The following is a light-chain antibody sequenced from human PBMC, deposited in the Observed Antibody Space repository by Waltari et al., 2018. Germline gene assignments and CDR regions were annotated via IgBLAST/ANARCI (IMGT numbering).Light chain of an antibody. V-gene: IGKV2-30*02. CDR2: RVS. CDR3: MQGTHWPYT. CDR1: QSLVHSDGNTH. Sequence: EVVMTQSPLSLPVTLGQPASISCKSSQSLVHSDGNTHLNWFPQRPGQSPRRLVYRVSSRESVVPDRFSGSGSGTDFTLKISRVEAEDVGVYYCMQGTHWPYTFGQGTRLDIK. J-gene: IGKJ2*01.